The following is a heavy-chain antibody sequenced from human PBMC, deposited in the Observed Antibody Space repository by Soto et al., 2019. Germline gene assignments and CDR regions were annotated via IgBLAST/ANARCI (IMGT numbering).Heavy chain of an antibody. V-gene: IGHV1-46*01. J-gene: IGHJ4*02. CDR1: GFTFTSYY. CDR2: INPSGGST. CDR3: AREGVAAQTLDY. D-gene: IGHD6-19*01. Sequence: VSVKVSSKASGFTFTSYYMHCVRQAPGQGLEWMGIINPSGGSTSYAQKFQGRVTMTRDTSTSTVYMELSSLRSEDTAVYYCAREGVAAQTLDYWGQGTLVTV.